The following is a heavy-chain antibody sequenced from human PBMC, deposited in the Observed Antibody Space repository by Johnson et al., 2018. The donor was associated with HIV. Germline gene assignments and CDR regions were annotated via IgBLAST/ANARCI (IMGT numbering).Heavy chain of an antibody. J-gene: IGHJ3*01. Sequence: VQLVESGGDVVQPERSLRLSCATSGFTFSRFVMHWVRQAPGKGLEWVANINQDGSEKYYVGSLNGRFTISRDNAKNSLYLQMDSLRAEDTAIYYCARDTPAWGLLPPIGAFDVWGQGTMVTVSS. CDR1: GFTFSRFV. D-gene: IGHD1-26*01. CDR3: ARDTPAWGLLPPIGAFDV. V-gene: IGHV3-7*05. CDR2: INQDGSEK.